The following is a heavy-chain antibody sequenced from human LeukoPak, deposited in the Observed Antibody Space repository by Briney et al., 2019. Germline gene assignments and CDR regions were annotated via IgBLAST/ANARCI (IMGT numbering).Heavy chain of an antibody. D-gene: IGHD6-13*01. J-gene: IGHJ4*02. CDR2: INSDGINT. V-gene: IGHV3-74*01. Sequence: GGSLRLSCAASGFTFSNYWMHWVRQAPGKGLVWVSRINSDGINTSYADSVKGRFTISRDNAKNTLYLQMNSLRAEDTAVYYCARVGAATGALDYWGQGTLVTVSS. CDR1: GFTFSNYW. CDR3: ARVGAATGALDY.